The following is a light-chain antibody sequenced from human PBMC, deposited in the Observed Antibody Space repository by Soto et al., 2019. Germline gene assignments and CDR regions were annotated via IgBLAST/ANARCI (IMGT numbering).Light chain of an antibody. CDR3: QRTYNALWT. CDR1: QGISSY. Sequence: DIQLTQSPSSLSASVGDRVTITYRVSQGISSYLNWYRQKPGKVPKSLIYSAFNLQSGVPSRFSGSGSGTDFTLIINSLQPEEVATYYGQRTYNALWTFGQGTKLEIK. V-gene: IGKV1-27*01. J-gene: IGKJ2*01. CDR2: SAF.